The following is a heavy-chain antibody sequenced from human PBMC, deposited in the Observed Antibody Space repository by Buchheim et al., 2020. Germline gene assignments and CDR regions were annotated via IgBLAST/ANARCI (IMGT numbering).Heavy chain of an antibody. CDR3: ARDRSNSAATFDY. Sequence: VQLVESGGGLVQPGGSLRLSCAASGFTFSTYWMSWVRQAPGKGLEWVANMNQDGTQRYYVGSVKGRFTISRDNAKNSLYLQMNSLRVEDTAVYYCARDRSNSAATFDYWGQGTL. V-gene: IGHV3-7*03. J-gene: IGHJ4*02. D-gene: IGHD6-13*01. CDR1: GFTFSTYW. CDR2: MNQDGTQR.